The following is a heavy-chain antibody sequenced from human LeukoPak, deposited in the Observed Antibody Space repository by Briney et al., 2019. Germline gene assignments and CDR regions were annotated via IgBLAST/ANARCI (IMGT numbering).Heavy chain of an antibody. CDR1: GGSISNFY. CDR2: IHNSGST. D-gene: IGHD3-22*01. CDR3: ARSPYYDSSGINFDY. V-gene: IGHV4-59*01. J-gene: IGHJ4*02. Sequence: SETLSLTCTVSGGSISNFYWSWIRQPPGKGLEWIGYIHNSGSTKYNPSLKSRVTISVVTAKNQFSLKVSSVTAADAAVYYCARSPYYDSSGINFDYWGQGTLVTVSS.